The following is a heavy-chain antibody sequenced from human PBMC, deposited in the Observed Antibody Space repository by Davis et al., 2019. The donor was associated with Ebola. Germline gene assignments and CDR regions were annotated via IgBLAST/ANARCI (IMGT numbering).Heavy chain of an antibody. CDR2: ISSSGKTI. V-gene: IGHV3-48*03. Sequence: PGGSLRLSCAASGFTFSSYEMNWVRQAPGKGLEWVSYISSSGKTIYYADSVKGRVTISRDNAKNTLYLQMNSLRAEDTAVYYCARGDSRLFDYWGQGTLVTVSS. CDR1: GFTFSSYE. D-gene: IGHD3-22*01. J-gene: IGHJ4*02. CDR3: ARGDSRLFDY.